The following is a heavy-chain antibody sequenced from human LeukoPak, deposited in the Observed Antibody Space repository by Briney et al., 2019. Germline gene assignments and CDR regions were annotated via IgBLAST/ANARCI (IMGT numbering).Heavy chain of an antibody. CDR1: GYTFTIYA. Sequence: ASVKVSCKASGYTFTIYAMHWVRQAPGQRLEWMGWINAGNGNTKYSQKFQGRVTITRDTSASTAYMELSSLRSEDTAVYYCARSGGTSSPIDYWGQETLVTVSS. V-gene: IGHV1-3*01. CDR2: INAGNGNT. J-gene: IGHJ4*02. CDR3: ARSGGTSSPIDY. D-gene: IGHD2-2*01.